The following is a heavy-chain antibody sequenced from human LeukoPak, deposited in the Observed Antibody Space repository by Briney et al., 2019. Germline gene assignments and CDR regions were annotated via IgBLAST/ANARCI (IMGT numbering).Heavy chain of an antibody. J-gene: IGHJ4*02. D-gene: IGHD2-21*01. CDR2: INPNTGGT. Sequence: GASVKVSCKASGYTFTGYYLHWVRQAPGQGLEWMGWINPNTGGTNYAQTLQDRVTMTTDISISTAYMDLSRLTSDDTAVYYCARAAFPRSFDYWGQGTLVTVSS. CDR3: ARAAFPRSFDY. V-gene: IGHV1-2*02. CDR1: GYTFTGYY.